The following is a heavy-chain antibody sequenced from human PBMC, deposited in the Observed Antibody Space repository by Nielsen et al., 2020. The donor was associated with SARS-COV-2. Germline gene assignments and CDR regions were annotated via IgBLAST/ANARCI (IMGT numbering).Heavy chain of an antibody. CDR3: ARDPLDYGDYVQIIFDY. CDR2: ISSSSSTI. J-gene: IGHJ4*02. CDR1: GFTFSSYS. Sequence: GESLKISCAASGFTFSSYSMNWVRQAPGKGLEWVSYISSSSSTIYYADSVEGRFTISRDNAKNSLYLQMNSLRDEDTAVYYCARDPLDYGDYVQIIFDYWGQGTLVTVSS. V-gene: IGHV3-48*02. D-gene: IGHD4-17*01.